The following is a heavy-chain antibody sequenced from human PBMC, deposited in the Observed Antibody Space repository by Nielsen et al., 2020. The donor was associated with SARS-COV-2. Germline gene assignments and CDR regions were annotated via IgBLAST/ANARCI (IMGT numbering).Heavy chain of an antibody. CDR3: ARDYPSYYYDSSGYKDWYFDL. CDR2: INSDGSST. CDR1: GFTFSSYW. J-gene: IGHJ2*01. V-gene: IGHV3-74*01. Sequence: LKISCAASGFTFSSYWMHWVRQAPGKGLVWVSRINSDGSSTSYADSVKGRFTISRDNAKNTLYLQMNSLRAEDTAVYYCARDYPSYYYDSSGYKDWYFDLWGRGTLVTVSS. D-gene: IGHD3-22*01.